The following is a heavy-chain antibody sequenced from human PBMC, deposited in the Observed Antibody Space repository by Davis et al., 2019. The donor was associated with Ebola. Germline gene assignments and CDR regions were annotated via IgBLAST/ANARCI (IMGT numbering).Heavy chain of an antibody. CDR2: ISGSGGST. J-gene: IGHJ4*02. D-gene: IGHD6-6*01. V-gene: IGHV3-23*01. CDR1: GFTFSSYA. CDR3: ARGSSSSGFDY. Sequence: GGSLRLSCAASGFTFSSYAMSWVRQAPGKGLEWVSAISGSGGSTYYADSVKGRFTISRDNAKNSLYLQMNSLRAEDTAVYYCARGSSSSGFDYWGQGTLVTVSS.